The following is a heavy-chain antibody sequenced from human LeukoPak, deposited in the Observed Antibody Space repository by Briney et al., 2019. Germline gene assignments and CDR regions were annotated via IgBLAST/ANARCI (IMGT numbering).Heavy chain of an antibody. CDR1: GYTFSSYW. CDR3: ARQNDFRPDY. J-gene: IGHJ4*02. D-gene: IGHD3-3*01. CDR2: IYPGDSDT. V-gene: IGHV5-51*01. Sequence: GESLRISCKGSGYTFSSYWIGWVRQMPGKGLEWMGIIYPGDSDTRYSPSLQGQVTISVDTSIGTAYLQWSSLKASDTAIYYCARQNDFRPDYWGQGTLVTVSS.